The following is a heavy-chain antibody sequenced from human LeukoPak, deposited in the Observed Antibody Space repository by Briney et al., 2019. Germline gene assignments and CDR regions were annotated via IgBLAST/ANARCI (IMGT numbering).Heavy chain of an antibody. J-gene: IGHJ6*02. CDR3: ARGVPYGMDV. D-gene: IGHD3-16*01. CDR1: GGSISSGGYS. Sequence: PSETLSLTCAVSGGSISSGGYSWSWIRQPPGKGLEWIGYIYHSGSTYYNPSPKSRVTISVDRSKNQFSLKLSSVTAADTAVYYCARGVPYGMDVWGQGTTVTVSS. V-gene: IGHV4-30-2*01. CDR2: IYHSGST.